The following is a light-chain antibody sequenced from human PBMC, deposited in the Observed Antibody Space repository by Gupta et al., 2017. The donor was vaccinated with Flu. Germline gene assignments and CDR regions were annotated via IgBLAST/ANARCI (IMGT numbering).Light chain of an antibody. V-gene: IGKV2-30*01. J-gene: IGKJ1*01. CDR1: PSLANNDVSGC. CDR3: KQDNNRPGA. CDR2: LAS. Sequence: QPSAVACRTSPSLANNDVSGCLAWYQQRPGQSPKLLIYLASRRETGVPYKFSGSGSGTEFTLNISRLEADDFAVYFCKQDNNRPGAFGQGTKVEIK.